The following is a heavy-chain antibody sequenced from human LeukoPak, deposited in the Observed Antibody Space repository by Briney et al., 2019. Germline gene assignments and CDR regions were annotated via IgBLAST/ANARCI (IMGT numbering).Heavy chain of an antibody. Sequence: GRSLRLSCAASGFIFSSYAMHWVRQAPGKGLEWVAVISYDGRSIYFADSVKGRFTISRDNSKNTLYLQMNSLRAEDTAVYYCARDWEQENYFDYWGQGTLVTVSS. D-gene: IGHD1-26*01. CDR2: ISYDGRSI. V-gene: IGHV3-30*04. CDR1: GFIFSSYA. J-gene: IGHJ4*02. CDR3: ARDWEQENYFDY.